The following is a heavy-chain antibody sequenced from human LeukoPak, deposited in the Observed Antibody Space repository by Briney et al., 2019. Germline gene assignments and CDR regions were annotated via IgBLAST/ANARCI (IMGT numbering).Heavy chain of an antibody. CDR2: IRSKDQNSAT. J-gene: IGHJ5*02. CDR1: GFSFSDSP. D-gene: IGHD2-21*01. Sequence: GGSLRLSCAASGFSFSDSPIHWVRQSSGQGLEWVGRIRSKDQNSATAYAESVKGRFTISRDDSKNMAYLQMNSLRIEDTAVYYCESSITKAGGSWGQGTPVTVSS. CDR3: ESSITKAGGS. V-gene: IGHV3-73*01.